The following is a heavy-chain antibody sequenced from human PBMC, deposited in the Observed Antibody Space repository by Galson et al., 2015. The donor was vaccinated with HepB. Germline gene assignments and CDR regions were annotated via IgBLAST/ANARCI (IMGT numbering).Heavy chain of an antibody. J-gene: IGHJ3*01. V-gene: IGHV3-21*01. CDR2: ITSNSNYI. D-gene: IGHD1-26*01. CDR3: ASREDTGRPDGFDV. Sequence: SLRLSCAASGFIFSTYIMNWVRQAPGKGLEWVSSITSNSNYIYYADSVKGRFTISRDNAKKSLYLQMNSLRAEDTAVYYCASREDTGRPDGFDVWGQGTMVTVSS. CDR1: GFIFSTYI.